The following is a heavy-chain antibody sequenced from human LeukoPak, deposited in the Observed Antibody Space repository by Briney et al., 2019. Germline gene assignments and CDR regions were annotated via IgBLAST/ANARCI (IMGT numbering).Heavy chain of an antibody. V-gene: IGHV3-53*01. CDR3: ARGGYSSSWYHFDY. D-gene: IGHD6-13*01. J-gene: IGHJ4*02. CDR1: GFTVSSNY. Sequence: PGGSLRLSCAASGFTVSSNYMSWVRQAPGKGLEWVSVIYSGGTTNYADSVKGRFTISRDNSKNTLFLQMSSLRAGDTAVYYCARGGYSSSWYHFDYWGQGTLVTVSS. CDR2: IYSGGTT.